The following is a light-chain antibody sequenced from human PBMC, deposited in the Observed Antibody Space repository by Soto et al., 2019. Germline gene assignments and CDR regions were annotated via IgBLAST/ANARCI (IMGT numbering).Light chain of an antibody. Sequence: AIRMTQSPSSFSASTGDRVSITCRASQGISSSLAWYQQKPGEAPKLLIYAASTLPSGVPSRFSGSGSGTDFTLTISYLQSEDFATYYCQQYYNYPRTFGQGTKVEIK. J-gene: IGKJ1*01. CDR1: QGISSS. CDR3: QQYYNYPRT. V-gene: IGKV1-8*01. CDR2: AAS.